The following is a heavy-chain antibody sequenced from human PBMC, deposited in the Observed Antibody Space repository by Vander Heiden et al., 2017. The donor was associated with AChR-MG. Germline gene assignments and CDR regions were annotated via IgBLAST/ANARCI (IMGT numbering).Heavy chain of an antibody. CDR3: ATLYVATKIFDP. J-gene: IGHJ5*02. CDR2: IYYSGST. D-gene: IGHD2-15*01. Sequence: QLQLQESGPGLVKPSEPLSLTCTVSGGSISSSSYYWGWIRQPPGKGLEVIGSIYYSGSTYYNPSLKSRVTISVDTSKNQFSLKLSSVTAADTAVYYCATLYVATKIFDPWGQGTLVTVSS. CDR1: GGSISSSSYY. V-gene: IGHV4-39*01.